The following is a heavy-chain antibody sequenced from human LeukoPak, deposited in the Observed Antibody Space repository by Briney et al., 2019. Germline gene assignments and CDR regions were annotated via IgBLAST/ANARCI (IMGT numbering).Heavy chain of an antibody. D-gene: IGHD6-13*01. V-gene: IGHV3-23*01. Sequence: GGSLRLSCTASGFTFSSYAMSWVRQAPGKGLEWLSAISGSGGNTYYTGSVKGRFTISRDNSKDTLYLQMNSLRTEDTAVYYCAKSAPAGPIHFDYWGQGTLVTVSS. CDR3: AKSAPAGPIHFDY. CDR2: ISGSGGNT. CDR1: GFTFSSYA. J-gene: IGHJ4*02.